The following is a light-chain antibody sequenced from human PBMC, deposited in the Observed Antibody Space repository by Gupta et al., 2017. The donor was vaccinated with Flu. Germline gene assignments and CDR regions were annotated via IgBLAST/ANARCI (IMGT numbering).Light chain of an antibody. CDR1: QSVSSSY. Sequence: ELVLTPSPGTLSLSPGDTATLSCRASQSVSSSYLAWYQQKPGQAPRLLIYGASSRATGIPDRFSGSGSGTDFTLTISRLEPEDFAVYYCQQYGSSPWTFGQGTKVEIK. V-gene: IGKV3-20*01. CDR3: QQYGSSPWT. J-gene: IGKJ1*01. CDR2: GAS.